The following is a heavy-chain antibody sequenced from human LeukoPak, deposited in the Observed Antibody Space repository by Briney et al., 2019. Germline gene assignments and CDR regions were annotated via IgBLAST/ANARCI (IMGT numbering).Heavy chain of an antibody. CDR1: GYTFTSYA. Sequence: ASVKVSCKASGYTFTSYAMHWVRQAPGQGLEWMGWISAYNGNTNYAQKLQGRVTMTTDTSTSTAYMELRSLRSDDTAVYYCARVDWNYGYNWFDPWGQGTLVTVSS. CDR2: ISAYNGNT. CDR3: ARVDWNYGYNWFDP. J-gene: IGHJ5*02. D-gene: IGHD1-7*01. V-gene: IGHV1-18*01.